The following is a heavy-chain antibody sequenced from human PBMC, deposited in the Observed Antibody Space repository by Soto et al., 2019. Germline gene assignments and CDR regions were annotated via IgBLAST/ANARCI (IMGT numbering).Heavy chain of an antibody. CDR3: ARVEWGTATTVVDAFDI. D-gene: IGHD1-1*01. Sequence: SETLSLTCTVSGDSVRNQYWSWVRRPPGRGLEWIGEMSHRGGTHFNPSLKSRVTISVDTSKSHFSLKMSSVTAADTALYYCARVEWGTATTVVDAFDIWGPGTMVTVSS. J-gene: IGHJ3*02. CDR2: MSHRGGT. CDR1: GDSVRNQY. V-gene: IGHV4-34*01.